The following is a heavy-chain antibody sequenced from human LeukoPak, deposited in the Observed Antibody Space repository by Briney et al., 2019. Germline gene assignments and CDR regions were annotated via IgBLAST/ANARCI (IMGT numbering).Heavy chain of an antibody. CDR2: IYSGGST. CDR3: ARDSTYYYDSSGYYQTTEDY. J-gene: IGHJ4*02. CDR1: GFTVSSNY. D-gene: IGHD3-22*01. Sequence: PGGSLRLSCAASGFTVSSNYMSWVRQAPGKGLEWVSVIYSGGSTYYADSVKGRFTISRDNSKNTLYLQMNSLRTEDTAVYYCARDSTYYYDSSGYYQTTEDYWGQGTLVTVSS. V-gene: IGHV3-66*01.